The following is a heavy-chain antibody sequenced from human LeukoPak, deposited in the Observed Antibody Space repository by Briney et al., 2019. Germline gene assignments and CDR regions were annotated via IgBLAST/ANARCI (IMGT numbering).Heavy chain of an antibody. J-gene: IGHJ4*02. D-gene: IGHD3-10*01. CDR1: GGSISSSSYY. CDR2: IYYSGST. Sequence: PSETLSLTCTVSGGSISSSSYYWGWIRQPPGKGLEWIGGIYYSGSTYYNPSLKSRVTISVDTSKNQFSLKLSSVTAADTAVYYCARSGNEYELWFGELNNYFDYWGQGTLVTVSS. CDR3: ARSGNEYELWFGELNNYFDY. V-gene: IGHV4-39*07.